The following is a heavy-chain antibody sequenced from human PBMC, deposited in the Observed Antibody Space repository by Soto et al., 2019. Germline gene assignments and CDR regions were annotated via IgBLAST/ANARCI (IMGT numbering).Heavy chain of an antibody. D-gene: IGHD3-22*01. CDR1: GFTVISNY. J-gene: IGHJ5*02. CDR3: ATIYDSRA. V-gene: IGHV3-53*01. CDR2: IYSGGST. Sequence: GGSLRLSCAASGFTVISNYMGWVRQAPGKGLEWVSVIYSGGSTYYADSVKGRFTISRDNSKNTLYLQMNSLRAEDTAVYYCATIYDSRAWGQGTLVTVSS.